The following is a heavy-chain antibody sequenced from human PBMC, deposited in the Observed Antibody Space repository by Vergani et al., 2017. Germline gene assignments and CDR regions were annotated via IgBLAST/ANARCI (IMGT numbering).Heavy chain of an antibody. CDR3: ARGGDGGYGVDAFDI. J-gene: IGHJ3*02. Sequence: QVQLQESGPGLVKPSETLYLTCTVSGGSISSYYWSWIRQPPGKGLEWIGYIYYSGSTNYNRSLKSRVTISVDTSKNQFSLKLSSVTAADTAVYYCARGGDGGYGVDAFDIWGQGTMVTVSS. CDR2: IYYSGST. CDR1: GGSISSYY. V-gene: IGHV4-59*01. D-gene: IGHD5-12*01.